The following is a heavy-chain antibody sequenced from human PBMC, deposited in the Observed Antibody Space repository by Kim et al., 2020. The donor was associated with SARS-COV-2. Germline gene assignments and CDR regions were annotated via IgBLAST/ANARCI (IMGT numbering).Heavy chain of an antibody. Sequence: GGSLRLSCAASGFTFSDYYMSWIRQAPGKGLEWVSYISSSGSTIYYADSVKGRFTISRDNAKNSLYLQMNSLRAEDTAVYYCARDCLFWSSTSCNQHDAFDIWGQGTMVTVSS. CDR2: ISSSGSTI. CDR3: ARDCLFWSSTSCNQHDAFDI. D-gene: IGHD2-2*01. V-gene: IGHV3-11*01. CDR1: GFTFSDYY. J-gene: IGHJ3*02.